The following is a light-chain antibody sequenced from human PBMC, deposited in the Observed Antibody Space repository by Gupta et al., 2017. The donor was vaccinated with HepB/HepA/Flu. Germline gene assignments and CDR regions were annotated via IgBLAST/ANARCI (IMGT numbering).Light chain of an antibody. CDR3: QAWDSGTSFG. J-gene: IGLJ1*01. CDR2: QDN. V-gene: IGLV3-1*01. Sequence: SYTLTQSPSVSVSPGQTASITCSGDELGDRYVNWYQQKPGQSPVLVIYQDNKRPSGIPERFSGSTSGNTGTLTISGTQALDEAEYFCQAWDSGTSFGFGSGTKVTV. CDR1: ELGDRY.